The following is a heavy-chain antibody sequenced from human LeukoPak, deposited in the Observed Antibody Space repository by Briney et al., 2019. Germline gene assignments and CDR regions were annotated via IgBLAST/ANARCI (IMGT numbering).Heavy chain of an antibody. CDR1: GFTFSSYS. V-gene: IGHV3-21*01. Sequence: GGSLRLSCAASGFTFSSYSMNWVRQAPGKGLEWVSSISSSSSYIYYADSVKGRFTISRDNAKNSLYLQMNSLRAEDTAVYYCASYSSTWTFSDYWGQGTLVTVSS. D-gene: IGHD6-13*01. CDR3: ASYSSTWTFSDY. CDR2: ISSSSSYI. J-gene: IGHJ4*02.